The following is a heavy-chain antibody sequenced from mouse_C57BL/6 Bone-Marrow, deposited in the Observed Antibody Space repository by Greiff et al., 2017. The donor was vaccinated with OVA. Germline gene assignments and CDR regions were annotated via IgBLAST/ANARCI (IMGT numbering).Heavy chain of an antibody. CDR1: GFSLTSYG. V-gene: IGHV2-2*01. J-gene: IGHJ4*01. Sequence: QVQLQQSGPGLVQPSQSLSITCTASGFSLTSYGVHWVRQSPGKGLEWLGVIWSGGSTDYNAAFISRLSISKDNSKSQVFFKMNSLQADDTAIYYCARNFPNAMDYWGQGTSVTVSS. CDR3: ARNFPNAMDY. CDR2: IWSGGST.